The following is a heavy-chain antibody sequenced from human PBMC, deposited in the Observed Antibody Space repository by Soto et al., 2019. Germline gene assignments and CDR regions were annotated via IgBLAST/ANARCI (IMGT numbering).Heavy chain of an antibody. J-gene: IGHJ1*01. D-gene: IGHD4-17*01. CDR1: GFTFSSYA. CDR2: ISYDGSNK. CDR3: ARDSDDYGDYGGYFQH. Sequence: QVQLAESGGGVVQPGRSLRLSCAASGFTFSSYAMHWVRQAPGKGLEWVAVISYDGSNKYYADSVKGRFTISRDNSKNTLYLQMNSLRAEDTAVYYCARDSDDYGDYGGYFQHWGQGTLVTVSS. V-gene: IGHV3-30-3*01.